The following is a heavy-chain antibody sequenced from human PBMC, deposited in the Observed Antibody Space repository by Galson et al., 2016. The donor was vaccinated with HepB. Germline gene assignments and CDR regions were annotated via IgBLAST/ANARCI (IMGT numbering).Heavy chain of an antibody. Sequence: SLRLSCAASGFTFDDYVMHWVGQAPGKGLEWVSLIDGGITTAYYADYVKGRFTISRDNSKNSLYLQMNNLRTEYTAFYYCAKDLEATRIHYYGSWGQGALVTVAA. CDR3: AKDLEATRIHYYGS. J-gene: IGHJ4*02. D-gene: IGHD5-12*01. CDR1: GFTFDDYV. V-gene: IGHV3-43*02. CDR2: IDGGITTA.